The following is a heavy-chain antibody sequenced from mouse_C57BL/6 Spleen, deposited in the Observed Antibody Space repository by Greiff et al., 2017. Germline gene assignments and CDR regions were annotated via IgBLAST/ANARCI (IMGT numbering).Heavy chain of an antibody. CDR1: GYSFTGYY. CDR2: INPSTGGT. J-gene: IGHJ2*01. D-gene: IGHD1-1*01. CDR3: ARSTTVAHFDY. V-gene: IGHV1-42*01. Sequence: VQLQQSGPELVKPGASVKISCKASGYSFTGYYMNWVKQSPEKSLEWIGEINPSTGGTTYNQKFKAKATLTVDKSSSTAYMQLKSLTSEDSAVYYCARSTTVAHFDYWGQGTTLTVSS.